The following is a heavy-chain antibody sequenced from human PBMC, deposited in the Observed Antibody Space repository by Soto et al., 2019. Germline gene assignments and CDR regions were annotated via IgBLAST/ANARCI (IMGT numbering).Heavy chain of an antibody. CDR1: GFTFSSYW. CDR3: ARQDYILTGYYSTFDY. Sequence: WGSLRLSCAASGFTFSSYWMSWVRQAPGKGLEWVANIKQDGSEKYYVDSVKGRFTISGDNAKNSLYLQMNSLRAEDTAVYYCARQDYILTGYYSTFDYWGQGTLVTVSS. CDR2: IKQDGSEK. D-gene: IGHD3-9*01. V-gene: IGHV3-7*01. J-gene: IGHJ4*02.